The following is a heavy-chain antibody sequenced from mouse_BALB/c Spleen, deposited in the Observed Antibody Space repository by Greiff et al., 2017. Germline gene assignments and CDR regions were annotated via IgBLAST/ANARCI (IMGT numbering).Heavy chain of an antibody. CDR3: ARDGAMDY. J-gene: IGHJ4*01. CDR1: GFNIKDYY. CDR2: IYPGSGNT. D-gene: IGHD2-3*01. V-gene: IGHV1-84*02. Sequence: QVQLQQSGAELVRPGALVKLSCKASGFNIKDYYMHWVKQKPGQGLEWIGWIYPGSGNTKYNEKFKGKATLTVDTSSSTAYMQLSSLTSEDTAVYFCARDGAMDYWGQGTSVTVSS.